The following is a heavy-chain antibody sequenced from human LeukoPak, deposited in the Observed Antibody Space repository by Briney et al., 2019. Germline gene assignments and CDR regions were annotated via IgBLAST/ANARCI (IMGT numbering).Heavy chain of an antibody. CDR1: GFTFSSYA. CDR3: AKGGRQLVDYYYYGMDV. D-gene: IGHD6-6*01. Sequence: GGSLRLSCAASGFTFSSYAMSWVRQAPGKGLEWVSAISGSGGSTYYADSVKGRFTISRDNSKNTLYLQMNSLRAEGTAVYYCAKGGRQLVDYYYYGMDVWGQGTTVTVSS. V-gene: IGHV3-23*01. CDR2: ISGSGGST. J-gene: IGHJ6*02.